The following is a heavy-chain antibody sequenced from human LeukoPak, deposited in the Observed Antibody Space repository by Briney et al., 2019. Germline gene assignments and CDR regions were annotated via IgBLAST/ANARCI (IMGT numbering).Heavy chain of an antibody. CDR3: ARSAVAATGGYFQH. CDR1: GFTFSSYE. J-gene: IGHJ1*01. Sequence: AGRSLRLSCVASGFTFSSYEMNWVRQAPGKGLEWVSYISSSGSTIYYADSVKGRFTISRDNAKNSLYLQINSLRAEDTAVYYCARSAVAATGGYFQHWGQGTLVTVSS. CDR2: ISSSGSTI. D-gene: IGHD6-19*01. V-gene: IGHV3-48*03.